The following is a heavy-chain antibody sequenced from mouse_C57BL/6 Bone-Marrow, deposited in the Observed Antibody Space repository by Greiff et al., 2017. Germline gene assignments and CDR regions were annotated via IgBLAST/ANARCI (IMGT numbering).Heavy chain of an antibody. Sequence: VQLKESGPELVKPGASVKMSCKASGYTFTDYNMHWVKQSHGKSLEWIGYINPNNGGTSYNQKFKGKATLTVNKSSSTAYMELRSLTSEDSAVYYCARSGGYFRFAYWGQGTLVTVSA. CDR2: INPNNGGT. J-gene: IGHJ3*01. CDR1: GYTFTDYN. D-gene: IGHD2-3*01. V-gene: IGHV1-22*01. CDR3: ARSGGYFRFAY.